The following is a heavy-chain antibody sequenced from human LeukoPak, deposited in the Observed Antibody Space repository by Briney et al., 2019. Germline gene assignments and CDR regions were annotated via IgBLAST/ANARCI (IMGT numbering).Heavy chain of an antibody. J-gene: IGHJ5*02. D-gene: IGHD6-13*01. CDR1: GFTFNSYA. Sequence: GGSLRLSCAASGFTFNSYAMSWVRQAPGKGLEWVSTISGSGDSTYYADSVKGRFTFSRDNSKNTLYLQLNSLRAEDTAVYYCARDRQQLDSNWFDPWGQGTLVTVSS. CDR3: ARDRQQLDSNWFDP. V-gene: IGHV3-23*01. CDR2: ISGSGDST.